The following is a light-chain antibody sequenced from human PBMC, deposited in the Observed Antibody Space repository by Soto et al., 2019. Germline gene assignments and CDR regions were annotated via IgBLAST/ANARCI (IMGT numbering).Light chain of an antibody. CDR2: DAS. Sequence: LSAGRVAPRSRSASQTTSTNLAWYQQKPGQAPRLLIYDASNRATGIPARFSGSGSGTDFTLILSSLEPEDSAVSYCQQRSSWAMTFGQGTRLEIK. J-gene: IGKJ5*01. CDR1: QTTSTN. CDR3: QQRSSWAMT. V-gene: IGKV3-11*01.